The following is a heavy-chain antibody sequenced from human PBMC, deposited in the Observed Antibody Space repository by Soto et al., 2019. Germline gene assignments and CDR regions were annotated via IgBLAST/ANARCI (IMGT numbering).Heavy chain of an antibody. D-gene: IGHD5-12*01. CDR3: ANEVDVAFSSLQYGMDV. J-gene: IGHJ6*02. V-gene: IGHV3-30*14. CDR2: ISYDGTYK. Sequence: QVQLVESGGGVVQPGRSLRLSCAASGFTFNNFAMHWVRQAPVKGLEWVAFISYDGTYKYYADSVRGRFTVYRDNSKSTLFLQMNSLKFEDTAVYICANEVDVAFSSLQYGMDVWGQGTTVTVSS. CDR1: GFTFNNFA.